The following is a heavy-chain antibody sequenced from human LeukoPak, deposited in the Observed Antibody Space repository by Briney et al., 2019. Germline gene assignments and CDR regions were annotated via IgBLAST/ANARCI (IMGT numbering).Heavy chain of an antibody. CDR1: GYTLTGYY. D-gene: IGHD1-14*01. J-gene: IGHJ3*02. CDR3: ARSKTGNDAFDI. V-gene: IGHV1-2*06. CDR2: INPNSGGT. Sequence: ASVEVSCKASGYTLTGYYMHWVRQAPGQGLEWMGRINPNSGGTNYAQKFQGRVTMTRDTSISTAYMELSRLRSDDTAVYYCARSKTGNDAFDIWGQGTMVTVSS.